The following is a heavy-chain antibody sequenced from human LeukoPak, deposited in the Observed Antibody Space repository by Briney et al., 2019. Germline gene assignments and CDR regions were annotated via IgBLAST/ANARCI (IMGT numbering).Heavy chain of an antibody. D-gene: IGHD3-10*01. V-gene: IGHV3-48*02. Sequence: GGSLRLSCSASGLTLSSFNMNWVRQAPGKGLEWISYITGSSTTMYYADAVKGRFTISRDNAKNSLYLQMNSLRDEDTAVYYCARDRTMVRGGMDVWGQGTTVTVSS. CDR3: ARDRTMVRGGMDV. CDR1: GLTLSSFN. J-gene: IGHJ6*02. CDR2: ITGSSTTM.